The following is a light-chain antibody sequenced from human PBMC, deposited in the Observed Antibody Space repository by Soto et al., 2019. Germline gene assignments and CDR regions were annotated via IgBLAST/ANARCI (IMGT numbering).Light chain of an antibody. V-gene: IGLV2-23*02. Sequence: QSALTQPASVSGSPGQSITISCTRTRSDVGSYNLVSWYQQHPGKAPKVMIYEVSKRPSGVSNRFSGSKSGNTASLTISGLQAEDEADYYCCSDGGSYVFGTGTKVTVL. CDR1: RSDVGSYNL. J-gene: IGLJ1*01. CDR2: EVS. CDR3: CSDGGSYV.